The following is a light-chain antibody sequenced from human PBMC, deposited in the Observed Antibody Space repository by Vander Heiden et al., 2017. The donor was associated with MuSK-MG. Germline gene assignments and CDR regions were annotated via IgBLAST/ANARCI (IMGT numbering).Light chain of an antibody. CDR2: WAS. CDR3: QQYDSTPWT. Sequence: DIVMTQSPDSLAVSLGERATINCKSSQSVLYSSNNKNYLAWYQQKPGQPPKLLIYWASTRESGAPDRFSGSGSGTDFTLTISSMQAEDVAVYYCQQYDSTPWTFGQGTKVEIK. CDR1: QSVLYSSNNKNY. V-gene: IGKV4-1*01. J-gene: IGKJ1*01.